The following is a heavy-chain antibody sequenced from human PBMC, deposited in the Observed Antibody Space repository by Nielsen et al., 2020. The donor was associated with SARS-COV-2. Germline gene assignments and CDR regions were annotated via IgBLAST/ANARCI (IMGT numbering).Heavy chain of an antibody. D-gene: IGHD3-10*02. Sequence: GESLKISCAASGFTFSSYSMNWVRQAPGKGLEWVSSISSSSSYIYYADSVKGRFTISRDNAKNSLYLQMNSLRAEDTAVYYCARDSLVFGGMDVWGQGTTVTVSS. V-gene: IGHV3-21*01. CDR1: GFTFSSYS. CDR2: ISSSSSYI. CDR3: ARDSLVFGGMDV. J-gene: IGHJ6*02.